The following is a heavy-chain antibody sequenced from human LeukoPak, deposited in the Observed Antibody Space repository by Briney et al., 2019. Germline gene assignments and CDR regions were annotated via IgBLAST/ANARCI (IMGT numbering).Heavy chain of an antibody. CDR2: IYYSGSS. V-gene: IGHV4-39*07. D-gene: IGHD5-18*01. CDR1: GGSISSSSYY. Sequence: PSETLSLTCTVSGGSISSSSYYWGWIRQPPGKGLEWIGRIYYSGSSYYNPSLKSLVTISVDTSKNQFSLKLSSVTAADTAVYYCAREGNVDTAILVFDYWGQGTLVTVSS. J-gene: IGHJ4*02. CDR3: AREGNVDTAILVFDY.